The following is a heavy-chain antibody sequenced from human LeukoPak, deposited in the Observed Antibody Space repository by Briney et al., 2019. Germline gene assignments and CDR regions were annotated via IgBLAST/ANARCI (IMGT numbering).Heavy chain of an antibody. V-gene: IGHV3-30*02. Sequence: PGGSLRLSCAAPGFTFSSYGMHWVRQAPGKGLEWVAFIRYDGSNKYYADSVKGRFTISRDNSKNTLYLQMNSLRAEDTAIYYCARGGAPYFDWCFDYWGQGTLVTVSS. CDR3: ARGGAPYFDWCFDY. CDR2: IRYDGSNK. CDR1: GFTFSSYG. J-gene: IGHJ4*02. D-gene: IGHD3-9*01.